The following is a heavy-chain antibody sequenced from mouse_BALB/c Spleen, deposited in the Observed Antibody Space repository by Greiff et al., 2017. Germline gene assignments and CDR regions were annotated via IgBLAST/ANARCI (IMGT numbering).Heavy chain of an antibody. CDR3: ARKGIGGAMDY. CDR2: IWAGGST. CDR1: GFSLTSYG. Sequence: VHLVESGPGLVAPSQSLSITCTVSGFSLTSYGVHWVRQPPGKGLEWLGVIWAGGSTNYNSALMSRLSISKDNSKSQVFLKMNSLQTDDTAMYYCARKGIGGAMDYWGQGTSVTVSS. V-gene: IGHV2-9*02. J-gene: IGHJ4*01.